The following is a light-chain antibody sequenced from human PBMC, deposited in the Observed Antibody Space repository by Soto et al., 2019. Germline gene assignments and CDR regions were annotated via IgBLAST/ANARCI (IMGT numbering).Light chain of an antibody. V-gene: IGKV3-20*01. CDR3: QQYDSSPRT. J-gene: IGKJ1*01. CDR1: QTVISTY. CDR2: GTS. Sequence: EIVLTQSPGTLPLSPGQRAHLSCRASQTVISTYLAWYQQKPGQAPRLVMYGTSNRATGIPDRFSGSGSGTDFTLTISRLEPEDFAVYYCQQYDSSPRTFGQGTKVDI.